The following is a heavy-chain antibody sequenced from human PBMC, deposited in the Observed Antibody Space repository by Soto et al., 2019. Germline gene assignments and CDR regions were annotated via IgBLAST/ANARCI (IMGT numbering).Heavy chain of an antibody. D-gene: IGHD2-15*01. CDR1: GGTFSSYA. CDR2: IIPIFGTA. J-gene: IGHJ4*02. V-gene: IGHV1-69*12. CDR3: ARESRYCSGGSCYFLPGIDY. Sequence: QVQLVQSGAEVKKPGSSVKVSCKASGGTFSSYAISWVRQAPGQGLEWMGGIIPIFGTANYAQKFQGRVMITADESTSTAYMELSSVRSEDTAVYYCARESRYCSGGSCYFLPGIDYWGQGTLVTVSS.